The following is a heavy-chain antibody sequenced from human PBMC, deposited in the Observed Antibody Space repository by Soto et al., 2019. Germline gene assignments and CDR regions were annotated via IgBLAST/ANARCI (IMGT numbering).Heavy chain of an antibody. CDR1: GFTFSSYW. J-gene: IGHJ6*02. CDR2: INSDGSST. V-gene: IGHV3-74*01. Sequence: GGSLRLSCAASGFTFSSYWMHWVRQAPGKGLVWVSRINSDGSSTSYADSVKGRFTISRDNAKNTLYLQMNSLRAEDTAVYYCAREDRYSGYDYDYYYYGMDVWGQGTTVTVSS. CDR3: AREDRYSGYDYDYYYYGMDV. D-gene: IGHD5-12*01.